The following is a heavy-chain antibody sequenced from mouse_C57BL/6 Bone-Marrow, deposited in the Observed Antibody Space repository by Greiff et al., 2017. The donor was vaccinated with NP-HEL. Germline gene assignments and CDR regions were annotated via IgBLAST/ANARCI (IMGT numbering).Heavy chain of an antibody. D-gene: IGHD2-4*01. J-gene: IGHJ3*01. Sequence: QVQLQQSGAELVRPGTSVKLSCKASGYTFTSYWMHWVKQRPGQGLEWIGVIDPSDSYTNYNQKFKGKATLTVDTSSSTAYMQLSSLTSEDSAVYYCARSGLRAWFAYWGQGTLVTVSA. CDR1: GYTFTSYW. CDR2: IDPSDSYT. V-gene: IGHV1-59*01. CDR3: ARSGLRAWFAY.